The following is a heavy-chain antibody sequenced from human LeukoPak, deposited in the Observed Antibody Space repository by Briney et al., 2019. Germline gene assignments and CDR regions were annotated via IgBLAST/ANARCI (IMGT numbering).Heavy chain of an antibody. D-gene: IGHD3-22*01. CDR2: INPNSGGT. J-gene: IGHJ6*02. CDR1: GYTFTSYG. Sequence: ASVKVSCKASGYTFTSYGISWVRQAPGQGLEWMGWINPNSGGTNYAQKFQGRVTMTRDTSISTAYMELSRLRSDDTAVYYCARDGPRVSSGYYYGMDAWGQGTTVTVSS. CDR3: ARDGPRVSSGYYYGMDA. V-gene: IGHV1-2*02.